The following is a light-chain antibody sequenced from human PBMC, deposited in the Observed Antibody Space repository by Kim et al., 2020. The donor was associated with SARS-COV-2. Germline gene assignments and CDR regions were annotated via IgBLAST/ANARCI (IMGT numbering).Light chain of an antibody. V-gene: IGLV2-8*01. Sequence: GQSVTIPCPGTSRDVGGYNYVSWYQQHPGKAPKLMIYEVSKRPSGVPDRFSGSKSGNTASLTVSGLQAEDEADYYCSSYAGSNNLVFGGGTQLTVL. CDR2: EVS. CDR3: SSYAGSNNLV. J-gene: IGLJ2*01. CDR1: SRDVGGYNY.